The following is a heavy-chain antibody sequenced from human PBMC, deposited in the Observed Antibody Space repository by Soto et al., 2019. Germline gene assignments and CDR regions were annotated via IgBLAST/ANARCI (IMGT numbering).Heavy chain of an antibody. D-gene: IGHD2-21*02. CDR1: WYSFTTYI. CDR3: ARRAYCGGDCTRNNHQYFAMDV. CDR2: IYPGDSDT. J-gene: IGHJ6*02. V-gene: IGHV5-51*01. Sequence: GESLKISCKGSWYSFTTYIIVWVRQRPGKGLEWMGTIYPGDSDTRYSPSFQGQVTISADKSITTAYLQWSSLKASDTAMYYCARRAYCGGDCTRNNHQYFAMDVWCQGTTVTVSS.